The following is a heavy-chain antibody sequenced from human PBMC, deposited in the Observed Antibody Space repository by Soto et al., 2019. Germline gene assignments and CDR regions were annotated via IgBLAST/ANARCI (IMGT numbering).Heavy chain of an antibody. D-gene: IGHD3-9*01. V-gene: IGHV4-30-4*01. CDR2: IYYSGST. CDR1: GGSISSGDYY. Sequence: PSETLSLTCTVSGGSISSGDYYWSWIRQPPGKGLEWIGYIYYSGSTYYNPSLKSRVTISVDTSKNQFSLKLSSVTAEDTAVYYCAKDGRYFDPYYFDYWGQGTLVTVSS. CDR3: AKDGRYFDPYYFDY. J-gene: IGHJ4*02.